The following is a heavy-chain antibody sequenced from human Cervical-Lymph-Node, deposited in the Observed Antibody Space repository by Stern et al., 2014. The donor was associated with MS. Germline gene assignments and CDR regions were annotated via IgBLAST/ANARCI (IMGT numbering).Heavy chain of an antibody. CDR2: IYYSGST. V-gene: IGHV4-39*01. CDR3: ARHRGGYDYSSHIDY. Sequence: QLQLQESGPGLVKPSETLSLTCTVSGGSISSSSYYWGWIRQPPGKGLEWIGSIYYSGSTYYNPSLKSRVTISVDTSKNQFSLKLSSVTAADTAVYYCARHRGGYDYSSHIDYWGQGTLVTVSS. CDR1: GGSISSSSYY. J-gene: IGHJ4*02. D-gene: IGHD5-12*01.